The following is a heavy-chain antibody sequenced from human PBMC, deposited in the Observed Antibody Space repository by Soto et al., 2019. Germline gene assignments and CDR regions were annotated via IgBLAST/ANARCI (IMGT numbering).Heavy chain of an antibody. CDR2: INGDGTGT. D-gene: IGHD3-10*01. Sequence: EVQLVESGGDLVQPGGSLRLSCAASGFTFSNYWMHWVRQAPGKGLVWVSRINGDGTGTNYADSVKGQFTISRDNAKNTLYLQMNSLRAEDTAVYYCGIGASGSYRLDYWGQGTLGHRLL. V-gene: IGHV3-74*01. J-gene: IGHJ4*02. CDR1: GFTFSNYW. CDR3: GIGASGSYRLDY.